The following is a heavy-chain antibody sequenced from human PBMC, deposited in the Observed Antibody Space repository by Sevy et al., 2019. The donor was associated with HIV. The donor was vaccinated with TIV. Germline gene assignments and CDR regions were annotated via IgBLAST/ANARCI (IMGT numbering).Heavy chain of an antibody. CDR3: AKELPGYQYDSSSNLDT. Sequence: GGSLRLSCAASGFTFSTYAMSWVRQAPGKGLEWVSGISGSGISIYYAGSVKGRFTISRDNSKNTLILQMNSLRAEDTAIYYCAKELPGYQYDSSSNLDTWGQGRLVTVSS. D-gene: IGHD2-2*01. J-gene: IGHJ5*02. CDR2: ISGSGISI. CDR1: GFTFSTYA. V-gene: IGHV3-23*01.